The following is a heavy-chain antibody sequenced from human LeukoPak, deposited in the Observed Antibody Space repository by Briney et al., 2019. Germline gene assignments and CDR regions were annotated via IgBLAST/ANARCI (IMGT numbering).Heavy chain of an antibody. D-gene: IGHD2-2*02. CDR3: VRATSRYQLLYDYFDH. Sequence: GGSLRLSCAASGFTFSSYTMHWVRQAPGKGLEWVAIISYDGSNKYYADSVKGRFTISRDNSKNTLYLQMNSLRAEDTAVYYCVRATSRYQLLYDYFDHWGQGTLVTVSS. V-gene: IGHV3-30-3*01. CDR1: GFTFSSYT. J-gene: IGHJ4*02. CDR2: ISYDGSNK.